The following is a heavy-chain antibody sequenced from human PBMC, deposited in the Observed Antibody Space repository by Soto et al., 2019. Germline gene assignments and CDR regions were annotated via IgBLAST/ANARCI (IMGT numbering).Heavy chain of an antibody. CDR1: GGSISTSRSY. CDR2: IFYSGST. CDR3: ARDKSSGNLRKGLDWFDP. Sequence: SETLSLTCSVSGGSISTSRSYWAWIRQPPGKGLEWLANIFYSGSTFYNPSLKSRVTISVDTSKNQFSLKLSSVTAADTAVYYCARDKSSGNLRKGLDWFDPWGQGTLVTVSS. V-gene: IGHV4-39*07. D-gene: IGHD6-19*01. J-gene: IGHJ5*02.